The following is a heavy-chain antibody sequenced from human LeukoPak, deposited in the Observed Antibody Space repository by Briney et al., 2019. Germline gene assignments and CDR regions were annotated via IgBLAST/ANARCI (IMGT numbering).Heavy chain of an antibody. Sequence: SETLSLTCAVHGGSFSGYYWSWIRQPPGKGLEWIGEINHSGSTNYNPSLKSRVTISVDTSKNQFSLKLSSVTAADTAVYYCARVEQWLVRGFDYWGQGTLVTVSS. V-gene: IGHV4-34*01. CDR1: GGSFSGYY. D-gene: IGHD6-19*01. CDR3: ARVEQWLVRGFDY. CDR2: INHSGST. J-gene: IGHJ4*02.